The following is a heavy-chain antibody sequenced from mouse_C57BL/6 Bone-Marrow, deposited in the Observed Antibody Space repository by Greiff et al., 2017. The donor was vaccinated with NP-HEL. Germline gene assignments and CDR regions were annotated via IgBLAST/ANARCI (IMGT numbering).Heavy chain of an antibody. D-gene: IGHD1-1*01. CDR1: GFNIKDYY. CDR2: IGPEDGDT. CDR3: TTPLCITTVVATD. J-gene: IGHJ2*01. Sequence: EVQLQESGAELVRPGASVKLSCTASGFNIKDYYMHWVKQRPEQGLEWIGRIGPEDGDTEYAPKFQGKATMTADTSSNTAYLPRSRLTSEDTAVYYRTTPLCITTVVATDWGQGTTLTVSS. V-gene: IGHV14-1*01.